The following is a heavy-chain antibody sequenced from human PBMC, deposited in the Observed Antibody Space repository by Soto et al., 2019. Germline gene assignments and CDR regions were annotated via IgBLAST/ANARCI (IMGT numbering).Heavy chain of an antibody. CDR2: INHSGGT. J-gene: IGHJ4*02. CDR3: ARGSAAVGGFDY. V-gene: IGHV4-34*01. Sequence: PSETLSLTCAVYGGSFSGYYWSWSRQPPGKGLEGSGEINHSGGTNDNPSLKSRVTISVDTSKNQFSLKLSSVTAADTAVYYCARGSAAVGGFDYWGQGTLVTVSS. D-gene: IGHD6-19*01. CDR1: GGSFSGYY.